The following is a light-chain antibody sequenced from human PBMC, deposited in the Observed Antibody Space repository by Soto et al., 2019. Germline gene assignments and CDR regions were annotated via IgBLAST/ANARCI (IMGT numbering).Light chain of an antibody. CDR2: EVN. CDR3: SSYAGSSNV. Sequence: QSALTQPPSASGSPGQSVAISCTGTSSDVGGYNYVSWYQQHPGKAPKLMIYEVNKRPSGVPDRFSGSKSGNTASLTVSGLQAEDEADYGSSYAGSSNVFGTGTKLTVL. CDR1: SSDVGGYNY. J-gene: IGLJ1*01. V-gene: IGLV2-8*01.